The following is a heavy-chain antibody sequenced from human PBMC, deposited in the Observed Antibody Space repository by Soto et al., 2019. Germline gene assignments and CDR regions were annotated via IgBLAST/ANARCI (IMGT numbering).Heavy chain of an antibody. V-gene: IGHV4-34*01. CDR3: ARGPDDYSNHY. Sequence: TLSLTCAVYGGSFRGYYWCWIRQPPGKGLEWIGEINHSGSTNYNPSLKSRVTISVDTSKNQFSLKLSSVTAADTAVYYCARGPDDYSNHYWGKGTLVTVSS. D-gene: IGHD4-4*01. CDR1: GGSFRGYY. J-gene: IGHJ4*02. CDR2: INHSGST.